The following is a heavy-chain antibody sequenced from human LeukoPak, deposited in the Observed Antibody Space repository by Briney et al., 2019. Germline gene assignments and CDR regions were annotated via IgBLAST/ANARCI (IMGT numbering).Heavy chain of an antibody. CDR1: GGSISSGGYY. CDR2: IYHSGST. D-gene: IGHD2-2*01. Sequence: SETLSLTCTVSGGSISSGGYYWSWIRQPPGKGLEWIGYIYHSGSTYYNPSLKSRVTISVDRSKNQFSLKLSSVTAADTAVYYCARDLGYCSSTSCRTEYFQHWGQGTLVTVSS. V-gene: IGHV4-30-2*01. CDR3: ARDLGYCSSTSCRTEYFQH. J-gene: IGHJ1*01.